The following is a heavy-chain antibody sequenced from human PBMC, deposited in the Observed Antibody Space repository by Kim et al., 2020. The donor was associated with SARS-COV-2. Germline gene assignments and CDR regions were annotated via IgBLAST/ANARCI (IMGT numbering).Heavy chain of an antibody. D-gene: IGHD3-10*01. CDR3: ARDQHPGSYQNGMDV. J-gene: IGHJ6*02. CDR2: INTNTGNP. Sequence: ASVKVSCKASGYTFTNYVMNWVRQAPGQGLEWMGWINTNTGNPTYAQGFTERFVFSLDTSVSTAYLQISSLKAEDTAVYYCARDQHPGSYQNGMDVWGQGTTVTVSS. V-gene: IGHV7-4-1*02. CDR1: GYTFTNYV.